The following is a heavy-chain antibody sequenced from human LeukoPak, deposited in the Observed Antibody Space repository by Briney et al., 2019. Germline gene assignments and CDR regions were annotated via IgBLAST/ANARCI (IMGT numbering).Heavy chain of an antibody. Sequence: SETLSLTCTVSGGSVSSGSYYWSWIRQPPGKGLEWIGYIYYSGSTNYNPSLKSRVTISVDTSKNQFSLKPSSVTAADTAVYYCARELYDAFDIWGQGTMVTVSS. CDR2: IYYSGST. V-gene: IGHV4-61*01. CDR3: ARELYDAFDI. CDR1: GGSVSSGSYY. J-gene: IGHJ3*02.